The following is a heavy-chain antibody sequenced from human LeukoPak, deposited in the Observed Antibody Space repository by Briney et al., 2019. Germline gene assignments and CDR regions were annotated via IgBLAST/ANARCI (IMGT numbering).Heavy chain of an antibody. CDR2: IKSKTDGGTT. Sequence: GGSLRLSCAASGFTFSNAWMSWVRQAPGKGLEWVRRIKSKTDGGTTDYAAPVKGRFTISRDDSKNTLYLQMNSLKTEDTAVYYCTTDRGYQLLLSYWGQGTLVTVSS. CDR3: TTDRGYQLLLSY. V-gene: IGHV3-15*01. D-gene: IGHD2-2*01. J-gene: IGHJ4*02. CDR1: GFTFSNAW.